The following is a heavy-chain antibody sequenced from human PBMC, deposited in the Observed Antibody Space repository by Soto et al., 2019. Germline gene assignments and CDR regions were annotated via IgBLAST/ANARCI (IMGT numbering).Heavy chain of an antibody. D-gene: IGHD2-15*01. CDR1: GSTFSSRT. J-gene: IGHJ4*02. CDR2: VSRDGTDK. CDR3: ARGQDVVFVPLFDY. V-gene: IGHV3-30-3*01. Sequence: QVQLVESGGGVVQPGRSVRLSCVASGSTFSSRTMHWVRQAPGKGLEWVAVVSRDGTDKYYGDSVKGRFIISRDNSQNTLYLQMNSLRGEDTAVYYCARGQDVVFVPLFDYWGQGALVTVSS.